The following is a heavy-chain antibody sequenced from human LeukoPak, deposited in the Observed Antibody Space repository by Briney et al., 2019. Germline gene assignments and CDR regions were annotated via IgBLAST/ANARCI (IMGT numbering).Heavy chain of an antibody. CDR1: GYTFTSYY. D-gene: IGHD2-15*01. CDR2: INPNSGGT. CDR3: ARGKYCSGGSCYSGFDY. J-gene: IGHJ4*02. V-gene: IGHV1-2*02. Sequence: VASVKVSCKASGYTFTSYYMHWVRQAPGQGLEWMGWINPNSGGTNYAQKFQGGVTMTRDTSISTAYMELSRLRSDDTAVYYCARGKYCSGGSCYSGFDYWGQGTLVTVSS.